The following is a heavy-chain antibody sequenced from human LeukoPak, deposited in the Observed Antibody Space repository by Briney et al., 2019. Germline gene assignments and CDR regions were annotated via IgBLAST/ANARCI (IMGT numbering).Heavy chain of an antibody. CDR2: INHSGST. V-gene: IGHV4-34*01. Sequence: SETLSLTCAVYGGSFSGYYWSWIRQPPGKGLEWIGEINHSGSTYYNPSLKSRVTISVDTSKNQFSLKLSSVTAADTAVYYCARRIYYYDSSGYYAYFDYWGQGTLVTVSS. J-gene: IGHJ4*02. CDR3: ARRIYYYDSSGYYAYFDY. D-gene: IGHD3-22*01. CDR1: GGSFSGYY.